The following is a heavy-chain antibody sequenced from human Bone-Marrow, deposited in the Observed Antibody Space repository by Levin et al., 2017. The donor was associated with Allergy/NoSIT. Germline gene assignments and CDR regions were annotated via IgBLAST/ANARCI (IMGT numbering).Heavy chain of an antibody. V-gene: IGHV6-1*01. CDR3: ARERFISSGKYVLDY. D-gene: IGHD3-22*01. CDR1: GDSVSSDITT. CDR2: TFYRSKWYY. J-gene: IGHJ4*02. Sequence: SETLSLTCAISGDSVSSDITTWTWIRQSSSRGLEWLGRTFYRSKWYYDYALSVESRITINPDTSKNQFSLQLSSVTPEDTAVYYCARERFISSGKYVLDYWGQGTLVTVSS.